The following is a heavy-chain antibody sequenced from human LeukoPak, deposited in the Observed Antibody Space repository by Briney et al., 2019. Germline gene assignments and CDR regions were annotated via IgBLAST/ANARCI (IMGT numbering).Heavy chain of an antibody. CDR1: GLTFSSYG. CDR2: ISYDGSNK. V-gene: IGHV3-30*18. CDR3: AKCFSGGSCYLFDY. D-gene: IGHD2-15*01. Sequence: GGSLRLSCAASGLTFSSYGMHWVRQAPGKGLEWVAVISYDGSNKYYADSVKGRFTISRDNSKNTLYLQMNSLRAEDTAVYYCAKCFSGGSCYLFDYWGQGTLVTVSS. J-gene: IGHJ4*02.